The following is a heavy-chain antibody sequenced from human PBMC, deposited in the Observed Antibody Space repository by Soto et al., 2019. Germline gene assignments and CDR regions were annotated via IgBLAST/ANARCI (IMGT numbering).Heavy chain of an antibody. CDR3: ARDGVLRGHIVFLEY. CDR2: MNPNSGKT. J-gene: IGHJ4*02. D-gene: IGHD2-15*01. V-gene: IGHV1-8*01. CDR1: GYTFTSSD. Sequence: QVQLVQSGAEVKKPGASVKVSCKASGYTFTSSDINWVRQATGQGLEWMGWMNPNSGKTDYAQKFQGRVTMTRDTSIRTAYMELSSLTSEDTAVYYCARDGVLRGHIVFLEYWGQGSLVTVSS.